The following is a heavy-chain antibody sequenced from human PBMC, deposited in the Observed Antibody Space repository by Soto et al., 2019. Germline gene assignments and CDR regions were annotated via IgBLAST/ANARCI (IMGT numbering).Heavy chain of an antibody. CDR1: GGSISSGGYS. CDR2: TYYSGNT. CDR3: ARALKSGDSFDY. Sequence: PSETLSLTCAVSGGSISSGGYSWSWIRQPPGKGLEWIGYTYYSGNTYYNPSLKSRVTISVDGSQNQFSLELRSVTAADTAVYFCARALKSGDSFDYWGKGTLVTVSS. D-gene: IGHD4-17*01. J-gene: IGHJ4*02. V-gene: IGHV4-30-2*01.